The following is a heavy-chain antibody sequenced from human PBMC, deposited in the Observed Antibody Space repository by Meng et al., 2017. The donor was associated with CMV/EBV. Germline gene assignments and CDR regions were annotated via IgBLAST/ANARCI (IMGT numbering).Heavy chain of an antibody. Sequence: GESLKISCAASGFTFSSYEMNWVRQAPGKGLEWVSGINWNGGSTGYADSVKGRFTISRDNAKNSLYLQMNSLRAEDTALYYCARAWGGGELEPQGEWGQGTLVTVSS. D-gene: IGHD1-1*01. V-gene: IGHV3-20*04. CDR1: GFTFSSYE. CDR3: ARAWGGGELEPQGE. CDR2: INWNGGST. J-gene: IGHJ4*02.